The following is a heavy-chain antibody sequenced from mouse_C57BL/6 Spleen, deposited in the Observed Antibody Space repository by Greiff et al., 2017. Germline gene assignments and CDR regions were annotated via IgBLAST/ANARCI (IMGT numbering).Heavy chain of an antibody. D-gene: IGHD1-1*01. CDR2: IDPANGNT. Sequence: EVKLQESVAELVRPGASVKLSCTASGFNIKNTYMHWVKQRPEQGLEWIGRIDPANGNTKYAPKFQGKATITADTSSNTAYLQLSILTSEDTAIYYCALTTVVATGYFDYWGQGTTLTVSS. CDR3: ALTTVVATGYFDY. CDR1: GFNIKNTY. V-gene: IGHV14-3*01. J-gene: IGHJ2*01.